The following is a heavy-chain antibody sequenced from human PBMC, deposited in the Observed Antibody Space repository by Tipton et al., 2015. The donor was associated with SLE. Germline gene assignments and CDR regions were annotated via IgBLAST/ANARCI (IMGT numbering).Heavy chain of an antibody. J-gene: IGHJ6*02. CDR1: GDSIISYY. D-gene: IGHD2-21*01. CDR2: IHYSGVT. Sequence: TLSLTCTVSGDSIISYYWSWIRQPPGKGLEWIGYIHYSGVTYYYPSLKSRVTMSVDTSKNQFSLKLNSVTAADTAVYYCARHAEIPVMRYGMDVWGQGTTVSVSS. V-gene: IGHV4-59*08. CDR3: ARHAEIPVMRYGMDV.